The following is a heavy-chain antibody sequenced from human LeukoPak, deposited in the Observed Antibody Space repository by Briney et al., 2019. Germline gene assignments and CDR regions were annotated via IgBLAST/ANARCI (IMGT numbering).Heavy chain of an antibody. CDR2: INQDGSEK. V-gene: IGHV3-7*01. D-gene: IGHD2-15*01. J-gene: IGHJ4*02. CDR3: ARTYGSGSLDY. Sequence: GGSLRLSCEASGITLNSYWMSWVRQAPGKGLGWMANINQDGSEKYYVDSVEGRFTISRDNANNSLYLQMNSLRAEDTAVYYCARTYGSGSLDYGGQGTLVTVSS. CDR1: GITLNSYW.